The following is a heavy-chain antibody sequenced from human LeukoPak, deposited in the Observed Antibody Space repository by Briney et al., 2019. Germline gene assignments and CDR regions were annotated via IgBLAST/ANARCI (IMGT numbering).Heavy chain of an antibody. Sequence: SETLSLTCAVYGGSFSGYYWSWIRQPPGKGLEWIGEINHSGSTNYNPSLKSRVTISVDTSKNQFPLKLSSVTAADTAVYYCARDSSGWYYDYWGQGTLVTVSS. D-gene: IGHD6-19*01. V-gene: IGHV4-34*01. CDR1: GGSFSGYY. J-gene: IGHJ4*02. CDR3: ARDSSGWYYDY. CDR2: INHSGST.